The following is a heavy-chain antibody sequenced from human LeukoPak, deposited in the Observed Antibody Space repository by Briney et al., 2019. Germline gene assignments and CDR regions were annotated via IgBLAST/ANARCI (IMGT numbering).Heavy chain of an antibody. CDR3: ARAPLYSSSDLYYFDY. V-gene: IGHV1-69*13. Sequence: SVKVSCKASGGTFSSYAISWVRQAPGQGLEWMGGIIPIFGTANYAQKFQGRVAITADESTSTAYMELSSLRSEDTAVYYCARAPLYSSSDLYYFDYWGQGTLVTVSS. CDR2: IIPIFGTA. D-gene: IGHD6-13*01. J-gene: IGHJ4*02. CDR1: GGTFSSYA.